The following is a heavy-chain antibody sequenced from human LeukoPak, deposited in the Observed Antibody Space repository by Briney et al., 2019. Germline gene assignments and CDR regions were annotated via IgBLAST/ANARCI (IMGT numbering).Heavy chain of an antibody. D-gene: IGHD3-16*02. Sequence: GGSLRLSCAAPGFTFSSYWMHSVRQAPGKGLVWVSRINRDGSSKSYADSVKGRFTISRDNAKNTLYLQMNSLRAEDTAVYYCARDGPYDYVWGSYRPQIDYWGQGTLVTVSS. CDR1: GFTFSSYW. CDR2: INRDGSSK. CDR3: ARDGPYDYVWGSYRPQIDY. J-gene: IGHJ4*02. V-gene: IGHV3-74*01.